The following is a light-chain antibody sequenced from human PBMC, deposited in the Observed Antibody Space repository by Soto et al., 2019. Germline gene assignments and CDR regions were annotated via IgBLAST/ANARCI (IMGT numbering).Light chain of an antibody. Sequence: QSVLTRPACVSVSPGKSITMSCTGSNSDIGAYNYVSWYQQHPGKAPKLIIHGVTNRPSGVSHRFSGSKSDYTASLTISGLQAEDEGDYYCSSYTTAYFYVFGTGTKVTVL. CDR1: NSDIGAYNY. CDR2: GVT. CDR3: SSYTTAYFYV. J-gene: IGLJ1*01. V-gene: IGLV2-14*01.